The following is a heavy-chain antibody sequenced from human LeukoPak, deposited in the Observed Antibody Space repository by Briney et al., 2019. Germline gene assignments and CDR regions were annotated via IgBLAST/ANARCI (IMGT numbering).Heavy chain of an antibody. CDR2: MNPNSGNT. D-gene: IGHD6-19*01. CDR1: GYTFTSYD. V-gene: IGHV1-8*01. J-gene: IGHJ4*02. CDR3: ARDRGSGWVLDFDY. Sequence: ASVNVSCKASGYTFTSYDINWVRQATGQGLEWMGWMNPNSGNTGYAQKFQGRVTMTRNTSISTAYMELSSLRSEDTAVYYCARDRGSGWVLDFDYWGQGTLVTVSS.